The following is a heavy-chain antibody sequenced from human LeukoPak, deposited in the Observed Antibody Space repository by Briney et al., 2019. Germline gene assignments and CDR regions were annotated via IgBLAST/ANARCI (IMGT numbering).Heavy chain of an antibody. CDR1: GYTFTSYA. V-gene: IGHV1-8*02. CDR2: MNPNSGNT. D-gene: IGHD3-10*01. CDR3: ARVCPPMITMVRRKSPPRFDP. J-gene: IGHJ5*02. Sequence: GASVKVPCKASGYTFTSYAMNWVRQAPGQGLEWMGWMNPNSGNTGYAQKFQGRVTMTRNTSISTAYMELSSLRSEDTAVYYCARVCPPMITMVRRKSPPRFDPWGQGTLVTVSS.